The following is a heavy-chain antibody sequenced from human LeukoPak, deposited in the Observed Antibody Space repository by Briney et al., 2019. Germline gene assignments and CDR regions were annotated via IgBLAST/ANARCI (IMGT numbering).Heavy chain of an antibody. D-gene: IGHD3-9*01. CDR2: IRYDGSIK. CDR3: AKGKYYNILTGFYRRDDAFDL. CDR1: GFTFSSYG. V-gene: IGHV3-30*02. Sequence: GGSLRLSCAASGFTFSSYGMHWVRQAPGKGLEWVAFIRYDGSIKYFADSVKGRFTISRDNSKNTLYLQMNSLRAEDTAVYYCAKGKYYNILTGFYRRDDAFDLWGQGTMVTVSS. J-gene: IGHJ3*01.